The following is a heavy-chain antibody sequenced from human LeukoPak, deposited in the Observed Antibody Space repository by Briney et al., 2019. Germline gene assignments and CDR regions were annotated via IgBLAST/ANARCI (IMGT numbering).Heavy chain of an antibody. J-gene: IGHJ5*02. CDR2: FDPDDGET. V-gene: IGHV1-24*01. Sequence: ASVKVSCKVSGYTLTELSMHWVRQAPGKGLEWMGGFDPDDGETIYAQKFQGRVTMTEDTSTDTAYMELSSLRSEDTAVYYCATATPGYCSSTSCYSWWFDPWGQGTLVTVSS. CDR3: ATATPGYCSSTSCYSWWFDP. D-gene: IGHD2-2*01. CDR1: GYTLTELS.